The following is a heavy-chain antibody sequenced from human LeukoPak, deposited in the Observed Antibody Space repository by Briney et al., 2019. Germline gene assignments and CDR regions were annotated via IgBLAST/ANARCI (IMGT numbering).Heavy chain of an antibody. CDR2: IYYSGST. J-gene: IGHJ4*02. CDR1: GGSISSYY. CDR3: ARVYSSSWVDY. V-gene: IGHV4-59*08. D-gene: IGHD6-13*01. Sequence: PSETLSLTCTVSGGSISSYYWSWIRQPPGKGLEWIGYIYYSGSTNHNPSLKSRVTISVDTSKNQFSLKLSSVTAADTAVYYCARVYSSSWVDYWGQGTLVTVSS.